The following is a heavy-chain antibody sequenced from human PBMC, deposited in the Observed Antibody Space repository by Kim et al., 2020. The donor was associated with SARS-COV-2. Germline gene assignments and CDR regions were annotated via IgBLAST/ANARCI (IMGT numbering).Heavy chain of an antibody. CDR3: ARVRATIWPDAFDI. J-gene: IGHJ3*02. Sequence: NPSLKSRVTISVDTSKNQFSLKLSSVTAADTAVYYCARVRATIWPDAFDIWGQGTMVTVSS. V-gene: IGHV4-34*01. D-gene: IGHD5-12*01.